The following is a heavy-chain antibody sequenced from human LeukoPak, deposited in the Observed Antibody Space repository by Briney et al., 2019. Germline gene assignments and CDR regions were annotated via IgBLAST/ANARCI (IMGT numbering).Heavy chain of an antibody. CDR1: QFTFSYYR. D-gene: IGHD1-26*01. Sequence: GGSLRLSCAASQFTFSYYRMNWVRQAPGKGLEWVSLIYSGGSTYYADSVKGRFTISRDNSKNTLYLQMNSLRAEDTAVYYCARVYSGSYFDYWGQGTLVTVSS. J-gene: IGHJ4*02. CDR2: IYSGGST. V-gene: IGHV3-53*01. CDR3: ARVYSGSYFDY.